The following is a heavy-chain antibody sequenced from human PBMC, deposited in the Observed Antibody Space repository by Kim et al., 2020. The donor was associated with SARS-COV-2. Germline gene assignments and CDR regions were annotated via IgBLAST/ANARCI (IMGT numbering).Heavy chain of an antibody. Sequence: SETLSLTCAVYGGSFSGYYWSWIRQPPGKGLEWIGEINHSGSTNYNPSLKSRVTISVDTSKNQFSLKLSSVTAADTAVYYCARGLYCSGGSCYSSRYYYYYYGMDVWGQGTTVTVSS. CDR1: GGSFSGYY. J-gene: IGHJ6*02. CDR3: ARGLYCSGGSCYSSRYYYYYYGMDV. CDR2: INHSGST. V-gene: IGHV4-34*01. D-gene: IGHD2-15*01.